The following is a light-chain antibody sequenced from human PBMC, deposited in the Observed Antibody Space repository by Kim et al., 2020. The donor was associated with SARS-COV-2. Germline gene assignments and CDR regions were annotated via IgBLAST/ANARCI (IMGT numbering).Light chain of an antibody. Sequence: SPGERATLSCRARQSVSNNLAWYQHKPGQPPRLLIYGASTRATGVPARFSGSGSGTDFTLTVSSLQSEDFAVYYCHQYNDWPPGDTFGQGTKLEI. J-gene: IGKJ2*01. V-gene: IGKV3-15*01. CDR1: QSVSNN. CDR2: GAS. CDR3: HQYNDWPPGDT.